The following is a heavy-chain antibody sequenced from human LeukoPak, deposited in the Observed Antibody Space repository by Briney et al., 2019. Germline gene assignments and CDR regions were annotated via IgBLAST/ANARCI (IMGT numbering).Heavy chain of an antibody. Sequence: ASVKVSCKASGYTFTSYGISWVRQAPGQGLEWMGWICAYNGNTNYAQKLRRRVTMTTATSTSTAYMELRSLRSDDTAVYYCARDGWELHDAFDIWGQGTMVTVSS. CDR3: ARDGWELHDAFDI. CDR2: ICAYNGNT. V-gene: IGHV1-18*01. J-gene: IGHJ3*02. CDR1: GYTFTSYG. D-gene: IGHD1-26*01.